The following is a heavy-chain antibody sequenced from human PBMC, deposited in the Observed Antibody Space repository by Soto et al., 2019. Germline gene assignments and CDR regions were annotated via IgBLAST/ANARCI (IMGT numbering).Heavy chain of an antibody. CDR1: GFTFSDYY. J-gene: IGHJ5*02. V-gene: IGHV3-11*06. Sequence: LRLSCAASGFTFSDYYMSWIRQAPGKGLEWVSYISDSSSNTNYGDSVKGRFTISRDNAKNLLYLQMNSLRAEDTAVYYCAKGEGYKWNYEFDPRGQGTLVTVSS. CDR2: ISDSSSNT. CDR3: AKGEGYKWNYEFDP. D-gene: IGHD1-7*01.